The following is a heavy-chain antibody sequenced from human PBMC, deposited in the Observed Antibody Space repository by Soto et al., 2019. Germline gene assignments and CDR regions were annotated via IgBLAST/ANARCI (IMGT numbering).Heavy chain of an antibody. Sequence: WASVKVSCKASGYTFTSYGISWVRQAPGQGLEWMGWISAYNGNTNYAQKLQGRVTMTTDTSTSTAYMELRSLRSDDTAVYYCARVISSSPHNWFDPWGQGTLVTVSS. CDR3: ARVISSSPHNWFDP. V-gene: IGHV1-18*04. J-gene: IGHJ5*02. D-gene: IGHD6-6*01. CDR2: ISAYNGNT. CDR1: GYTFTSYG.